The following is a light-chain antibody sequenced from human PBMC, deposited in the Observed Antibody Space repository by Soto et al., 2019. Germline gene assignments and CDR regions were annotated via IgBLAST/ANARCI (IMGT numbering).Light chain of an antibody. CDR1: QGISGNY. CDR3: HHYGSSPPRT. Sequence: EIVLTQSPGTLSLSPGERATLSCRASQGISGNYLAWYQHKPGQAPRLLIYGASSRATGIPDRFSGSGSGTDFTLTISRLEPEDFAVYYCHHYGSSPPRTFGQGTQLETK. CDR2: GAS. V-gene: IGKV3-20*01. J-gene: IGKJ2*01.